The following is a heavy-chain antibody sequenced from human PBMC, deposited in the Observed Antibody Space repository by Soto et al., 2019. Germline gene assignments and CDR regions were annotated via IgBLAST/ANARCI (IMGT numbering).Heavy chain of an antibody. J-gene: IGHJ5*02. D-gene: IGHD6-13*01. Sequence: PSETLSLTCTPSGGSLSSYYWSWIRQHPGKGLEWIGYIYYSGSTNYNPSLKSRVTISVDTSKNQFSLKLSSVTAADTAVYYCARHWGDIAAAGTNWFDPWGQGTLVTVSS. CDR2: IYYSGST. CDR3: ARHWGDIAAAGTNWFDP. CDR1: GGSLSSYY. V-gene: IGHV4-59*08.